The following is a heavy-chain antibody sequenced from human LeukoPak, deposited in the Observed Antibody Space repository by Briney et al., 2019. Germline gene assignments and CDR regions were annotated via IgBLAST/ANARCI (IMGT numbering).Heavy chain of an antibody. CDR3: AKVRGTAVAGTIDY. J-gene: IGHJ4*02. V-gene: IGHV3-23*01. CDR1: GIPFDNYG. Sequence: GGSLRLSCAASGIPFDNYGMSWVRQAPGQGLELVSTISGSGGSTSYADSVKGRFTISRDNSKNTLYLQMNSLRAEDTAVYYCAKVRGTAVAGTIDYWGQGTLVTVSS. D-gene: IGHD6-19*01. CDR2: ISGSGGST.